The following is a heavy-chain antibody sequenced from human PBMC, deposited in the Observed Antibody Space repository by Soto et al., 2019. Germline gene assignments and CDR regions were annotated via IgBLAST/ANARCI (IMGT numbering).Heavy chain of an antibody. CDR1: GFTFSSYW. Sequence: EVQLVESGGGLVQPGGSLRLSCAASGFTFSSYWMHWVRQAPRKGLVWVSRINSDGSSTSYADSVKGRFTISRDNDNNTLYLQMNSLRAEDTAVYYCVSLSVTTISKYSFDYWGQGTLVTVSS. V-gene: IGHV3-74*01. CDR3: VSLSVTTISKYSFDY. D-gene: IGHD4-4*01. CDR2: INSDGSST. J-gene: IGHJ4*02.